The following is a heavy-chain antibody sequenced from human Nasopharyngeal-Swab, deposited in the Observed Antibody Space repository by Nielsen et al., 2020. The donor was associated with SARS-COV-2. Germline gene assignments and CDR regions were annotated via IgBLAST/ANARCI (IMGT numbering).Heavy chain of an antibody. CDR3: ASNARGYQLLREGGPYYYYYYMDV. CDR1: RCTFSRYA. V-gene: IGHV1-69*13. Sequence: SSVNVSCKASRCTFSRYAISWVRQAPGQGLEGMGGIIPIFGTANYAQKFQGRVTITADESTSTAYMELSSLRSEDTAVYYCASNARGYQLLREGGPYYYYYYMDVWGKGTTVTVSS. CDR2: IIPIFGTA. D-gene: IGHD2-2*01. J-gene: IGHJ6*03.